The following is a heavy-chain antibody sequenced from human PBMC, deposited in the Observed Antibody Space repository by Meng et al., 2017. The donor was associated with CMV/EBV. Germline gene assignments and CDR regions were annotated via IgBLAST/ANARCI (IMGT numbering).Heavy chain of an antibody. J-gene: IGHJ6*02. V-gene: IGHV3-48*03. Sequence: GESLKISCAASGFTFSSYEMNWVRQAPGKGLEWVSYISSSGSTIYYADSVKGRFTISRDNAKNSLYLQMNSLRAGDTAVYYCARGSGAKDIVVVPAAIHGGYYYYGMDVWGQGTTVTVSS. D-gene: IGHD2-2*02. CDR3: ARGSGAKDIVVVPAAIHGGYYYYGMDV. CDR2: ISSSGSTI. CDR1: GFTFSSYE.